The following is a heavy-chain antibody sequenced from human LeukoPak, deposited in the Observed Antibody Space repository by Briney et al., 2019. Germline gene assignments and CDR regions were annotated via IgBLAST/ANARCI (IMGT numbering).Heavy chain of an antibody. CDR1: GGSISSGDYY. D-gene: IGHD6-19*01. J-gene: IGHJ3*02. V-gene: IGHV4-30-4*01. CDR3: ARTMRSGWQPIDTFDI. Sequence: PSETLSLTCTVSGGSISSGDYYWVWIRQPPGKGLEWIVYIYYSGSTYYNPSLKSRVTISVDTSKNQFSLKLGSVTAADTAVYYCARTMRSGWQPIDTFDIWGQGTMVTVSS. CDR2: IYYSGST.